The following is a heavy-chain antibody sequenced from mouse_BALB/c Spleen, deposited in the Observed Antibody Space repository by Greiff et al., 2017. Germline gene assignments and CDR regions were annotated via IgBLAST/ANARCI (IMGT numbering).Heavy chain of an antibody. V-gene: IGHV1-69*02. CDR1: GYTFTSYW. J-gene: IGHJ3*01. Sequence: QVQLQQPGAELVRPGASVKLSCKASGYTFTSYWINWVKQRPGQGLEWIGNIYPSDSYTNYNQKFKDKATLTVDKSSSTAYMQLSSPTSEDSAVYYCTRGFAYWGQGTLVTVS. CDR3: TRGFAY. CDR2: IYPSDSYT.